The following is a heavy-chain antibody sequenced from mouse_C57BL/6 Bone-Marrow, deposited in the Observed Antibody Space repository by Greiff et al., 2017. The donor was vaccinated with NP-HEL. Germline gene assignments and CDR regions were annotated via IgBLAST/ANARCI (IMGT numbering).Heavy chain of an antibody. CDR2: IDPEDGET. J-gene: IGHJ3*01. CDR1: GFNIKDYY. Sequence: VQLKESGAELVKPGASVKLSCTASGFNIKDYYMHWVKQRTEQGLEWIGRIDPEDGETKYAPKFQGKATITADTPSNTAYLQLSSLTSEDTAVYYCARDTTVVEYLAYWGQGTLVTVSA. CDR3: ARDTTVVEYLAY. D-gene: IGHD1-1*01. V-gene: IGHV14-2*01.